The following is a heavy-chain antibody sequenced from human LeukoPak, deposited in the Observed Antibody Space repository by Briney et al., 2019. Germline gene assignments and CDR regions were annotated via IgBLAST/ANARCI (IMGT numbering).Heavy chain of an antibody. Sequence: PGGSLRLSCAASGFTFSSYWMHWVRQAPGKGLVWVSRINSDGSSTSYVDSVKGRFTISRDNAKNTLYLQMNSLRAEDTAVYYCARGERGAAFDYWGQGTLVTVSS. CDR2: INSDGSST. CDR3: ARGERGAAFDY. D-gene: IGHD5-24*01. J-gene: IGHJ4*02. CDR1: GFTFSSYW. V-gene: IGHV3-74*01.